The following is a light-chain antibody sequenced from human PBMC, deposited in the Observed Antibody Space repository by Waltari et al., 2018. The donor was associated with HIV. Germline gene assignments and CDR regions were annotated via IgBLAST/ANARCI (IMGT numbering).Light chain of an antibody. CDR2: EDA. V-gene: IGLV3-21*02. CDR3: QVWDSANDHWV. Sequence: SDVLTPPPSMSLAPGQTASVPCEGNHIGSTVVHWYQETAGQAPGLGIYEDADRPAGIPGGFSGCNSENTATLTISRVEAGDEADYYCQVWDSANDHWVFGGGTKLTVL. CDR1: HIGSTV. J-gene: IGLJ3*02.